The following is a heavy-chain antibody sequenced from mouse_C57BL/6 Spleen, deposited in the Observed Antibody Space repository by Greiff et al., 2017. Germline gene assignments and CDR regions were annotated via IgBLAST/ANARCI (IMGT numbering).Heavy chain of an antibody. CDR2: INPSSGYT. CDR1: GYTFTSYW. J-gene: IGHJ2*01. Sequence: QVQLKESGAELAKPGASVKLSCKASGYTFTSYWMHWVKQRPGQGLEWIGYINPSSGYTKYNQKFKDKATLTADNSSRTAYMQLRSLTDEDSAVYYCARGKGEGYFDYWGQGTTLTVSS. V-gene: IGHV1-7*01. CDR3: ARGKGEGYFDY.